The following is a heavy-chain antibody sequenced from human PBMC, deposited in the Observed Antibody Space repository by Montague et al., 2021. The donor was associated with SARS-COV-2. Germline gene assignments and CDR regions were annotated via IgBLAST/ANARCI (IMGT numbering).Heavy chain of an antibody. D-gene: IGHD3-9*01. Sequence: SETLSLTCTVSGGSNSRYYWSWIRQPPGKGLVWIGYVSDSGSDYXPSLTNRVSISVDTSKTLLSLCLRSVTAADTAIYYCARHRKDYYILTGYSTSFYYDMDVWGQGTTVTVSS. J-gene: IGHJ6*02. CDR1: GGSNSRYY. CDR2: VSDSGS. V-gene: IGHV4-59*08. CDR3: ARHRKDYYILTGYSTSFYYDMDV.